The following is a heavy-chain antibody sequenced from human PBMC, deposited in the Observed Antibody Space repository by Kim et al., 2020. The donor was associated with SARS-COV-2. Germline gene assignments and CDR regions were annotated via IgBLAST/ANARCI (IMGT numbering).Heavy chain of an antibody. CDR3: SRGPPPAESYWDSFDI. V-gene: IGHV3-73*01. D-gene: IGHD1-26*01. CDR2: ISSNANNNEN. J-gene: IGHJ3*02. CDR1: GFTFSDSS. Sequence: GGSLRLSCAASGFTFSDSSMHWVLQAPGKGLEWVGRISSNANNNENAYAVSVRGRIRISRDDYKKTALLQMNSLKTEDTAMYYCSRGPPPAESYWDSFDISGQGTKLSVSS.